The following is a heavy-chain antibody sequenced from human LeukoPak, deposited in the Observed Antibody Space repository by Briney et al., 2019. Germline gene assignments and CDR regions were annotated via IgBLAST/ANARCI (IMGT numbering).Heavy chain of an antibody. CDR3: AKDIVVVPAAMDAFDI. D-gene: IGHD2-2*01. J-gene: IGHJ3*02. CDR1: GFTFSSYA. V-gene: IGHV3-23*01. CDR2: ISGSGGST. Sequence: GGSLRLSCAASGFTFSSYAMSWVRQAPGKGLEWVSSISGSGGSTYYADSVKGRFTISRDKSKNTLYLQMTSLRAEDTAVYYCAKDIVVVPAAMDAFDIWGQGTMVTVSP.